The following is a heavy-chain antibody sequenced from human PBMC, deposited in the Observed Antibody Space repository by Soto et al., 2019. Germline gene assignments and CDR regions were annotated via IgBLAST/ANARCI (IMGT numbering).Heavy chain of an antibody. D-gene: IGHD3-3*01. Sequence: PGGSLILSCAASAFTFSSYGMHWVRQAPGKGLEWVAVISYDGSNEYYADSVKGRFTISRDNSKNTLYLQMTSLSAEDTAVYYCAKDITLFGVVSPMDVWGQGTTVTVSS. CDR3: AKDITLFGVVSPMDV. CDR1: AFTFSSYG. J-gene: IGHJ6*02. V-gene: IGHV3-30*18. CDR2: ISYDGSNE.